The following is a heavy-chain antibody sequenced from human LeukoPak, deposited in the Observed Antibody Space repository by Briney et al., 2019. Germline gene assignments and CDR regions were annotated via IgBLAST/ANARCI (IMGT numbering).Heavy chain of an antibody. J-gene: IGHJ4*02. V-gene: IGHV3-23*01. CDR2: ISGSGGST. CDR3: VKRRGDNGSPDY. CDR1: GGSISSSSYY. D-gene: IGHD4-17*01. Sequence: ETLSLTCTVSGGSISSSSYYWGWIRQPPGKGLEWVSAISGSGGSTYYADSVKGRFTISRDNSKNSLYLQMNSLRAEDTAVYYCVKRRGDNGSPDYWGQGTLVTVSS.